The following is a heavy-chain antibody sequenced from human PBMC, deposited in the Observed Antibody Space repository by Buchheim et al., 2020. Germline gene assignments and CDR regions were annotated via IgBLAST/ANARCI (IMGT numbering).Heavy chain of an antibody. Sequence: QLQLQESGSGLVKPSQTLSLTCAVFGGSISSGGYSWSWIRQPPGKGLEWIGYIYHSGSTYYNPSLKSRVTISVDRSKNQFALKLSSVTAADTAVYYCARGRFGDHYYYYYGMDVWGQGTT. CDR2: IYHSGST. V-gene: IGHV4-30-2*01. CDR3: ARGRFGDHYYYYYGMDV. J-gene: IGHJ6*02. CDR1: GGSISSGGYS. D-gene: IGHD2-21*02.